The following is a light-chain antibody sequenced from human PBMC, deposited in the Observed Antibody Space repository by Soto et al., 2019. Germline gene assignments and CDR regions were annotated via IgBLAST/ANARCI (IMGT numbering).Light chain of an antibody. CDR2: DAS. V-gene: IGKV1-39*01. J-gene: IGKJ4*01. Sequence: DSQMTQSPSSLSSSVGDRVAITFRASQTISTYLNWYQQKPGKAPRLLIYDASSLLSGVPSRFSGSGSGTDFTLTISSLQSEDFAVYYCQQYNSWPLTFGGGTKVDIK. CDR1: QTISTY. CDR3: QQYNSWPLT.